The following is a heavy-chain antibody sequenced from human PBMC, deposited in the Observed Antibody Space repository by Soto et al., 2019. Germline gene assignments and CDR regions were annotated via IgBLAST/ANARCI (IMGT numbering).Heavy chain of an antibody. CDR2: IYYSGST. CDR3: ASRYYDFWSGYYGRLDY. Sequence: SETLSLTCTVSGGSISSSSYYWGWIRQPPGKGLEWIGSIYYSGSTYYNPSLKSRVTISVDTSKNQFSLKLSSVTAADTAVYYCASRYYDFWSGYYGRLDYWGQGTLVTVYS. V-gene: IGHV4-39*01. J-gene: IGHJ4*02. D-gene: IGHD3-3*01. CDR1: GGSISSSSYY.